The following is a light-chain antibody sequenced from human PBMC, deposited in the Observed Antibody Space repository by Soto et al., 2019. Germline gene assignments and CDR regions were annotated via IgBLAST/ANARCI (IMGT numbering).Light chain of an antibody. CDR3: LLLYTDGRV. CDR2: DTS. V-gene: IGLV7-46*01. Sequence: QAVVTQEPSLTVSPGGTATLTCASSTGAVTSGHFSYWFQKKPGQAPMTLIYDTSNKQTWTAARFSGSLLGGKAALTLSGGQPEDEAEYYCLLLYTDGRVFGGGTKLTVL. CDR1: TGAVTSGHF. J-gene: IGLJ2*01.